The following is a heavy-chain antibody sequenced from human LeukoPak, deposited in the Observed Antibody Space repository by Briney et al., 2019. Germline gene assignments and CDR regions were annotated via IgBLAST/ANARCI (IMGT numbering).Heavy chain of an antibody. J-gene: IGHJ4*02. V-gene: IGHV4-34*01. CDR3: ALHSSLDY. CDR1: GGSFSGYY. CDR2: INHSGST. Sequence: PSETPSLTCAVYGGSFSGYYWSWIRQPPGKGLEWIGEINHSGSTNYNPSLKSRVTISVDTSKNQFSLKLSSVTAADTAVYYCALHSSLDYWGQGALVTVSS. D-gene: IGHD6-13*01.